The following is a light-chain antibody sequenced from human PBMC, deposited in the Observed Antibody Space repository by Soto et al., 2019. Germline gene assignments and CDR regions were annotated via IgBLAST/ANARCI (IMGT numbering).Light chain of an antibody. Sequence: EIVLTQSPATLSLSPGERATLSCRASQSVSSYLAWYQQKPGQAPRLLIYDASNRGTGIPARFSGSGSGTDFTLTISSLETEDFAVYYCQQRSNWPRTFGQGTKVEIK. CDR1: QSVSSY. V-gene: IGKV3-11*01. J-gene: IGKJ1*01. CDR2: DAS. CDR3: QQRSNWPRT.